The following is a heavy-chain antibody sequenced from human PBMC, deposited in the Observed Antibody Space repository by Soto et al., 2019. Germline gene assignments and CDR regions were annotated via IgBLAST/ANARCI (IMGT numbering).Heavy chain of an antibody. CDR2: IKSKTDGGTT. Sequence: GGSLRLSCAASGFTFSNAWMNWVRQAPGKGLEWVGRIKSKTDGGTTDYAAPVKGRFTISRDDSKNTLYLQMNSLKTEDTAVYYCTTAEPGVAHAYYYYGMDVWGQGTTVTVSS. CDR1: GFTFSNAW. V-gene: IGHV3-15*07. CDR3: TTAEPGVAHAYYYYGMDV. D-gene: IGHD3-3*01. J-gene: IGHJ6*02.